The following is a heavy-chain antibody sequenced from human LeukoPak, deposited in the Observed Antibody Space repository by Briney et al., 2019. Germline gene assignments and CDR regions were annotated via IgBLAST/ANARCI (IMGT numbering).Heavy chain of an antibody. Sequence: PTGGSLRLSCAASGFTFDDYAMHWVRQAPGKGLEWVSGITWNSNYIAYADSVKGRFTISRDNSKNTLYLQMNSLRAEDTAVYYCAREIKWGATGGFDYWGQGTLVTVSS. V-gene: IGHV3-9*01. CDR3: AREIKWGATGGFDY. CDR1: GFTFDDYA. D-gene: IGHD1-26*01. CDR2: ITWNSNYI. J-gene: IGHJ4*02.